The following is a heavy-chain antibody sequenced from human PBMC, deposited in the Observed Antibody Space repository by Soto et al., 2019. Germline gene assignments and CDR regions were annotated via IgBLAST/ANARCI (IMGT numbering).Heavy chain of an antibody. CDR3: AKGSIDYSASVDN. V-gene: IGHV3-23*01. Sequence: EVQLLESGGGLVQPGGSLRLSCAASGFSFSSYAMVWVRQAPGKGLEWVSVISARGGSSYFADSVKGRFTTSRDNSKNVLSLEMNSPRAEDTATYFCAKGSIDYSASVDNWGQGTLVLVSS. D-gene: IGHD1-26*01. CDR2: ISARGGSS. CDR1: GFSFSSYA. J-gene: IGHJ4*02.